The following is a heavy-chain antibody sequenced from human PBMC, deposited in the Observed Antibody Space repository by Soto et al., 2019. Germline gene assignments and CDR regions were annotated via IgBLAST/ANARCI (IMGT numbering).Heavy chain of an antibody. CDR2: INPSGGST. CDR3: ARGGYDILTGYYNRYYYNGMDV. J-gene: IGHJ6*02. D-gene: IGHD3-9*01. Sequence: ASVKVSCKASGYIFTNYDINWVRQAPGQGLEWMGIINPSGGSTSYAEKFQGRVTMTRNTSISTAYMGLSSLRSEDTAVYYCARGGYDILTGYYNRYYYNGMDVWGQGTTVTVSS. CDR1: GYIFTNYD. V-gene: IGHV1-8*01.